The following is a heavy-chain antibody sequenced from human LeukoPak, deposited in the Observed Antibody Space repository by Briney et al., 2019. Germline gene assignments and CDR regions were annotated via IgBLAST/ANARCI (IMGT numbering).Heavy chain of an antibody. D-gene: IGHD3-10*01. V-gene: IGHV4-4*07. CDR3: AREAVYYGSGSLDC. Sequence: SETLSLTCTVSGGSISSYYWSWIRQPAGKGLEWIGRIYASGSINYSPSLKSRVTMSLDTSKNQFSLNLSSVTAADTALYYCAREAVYYGSGSLDCWGQGTLVTVSS. J-gene: IGHJ4*02. CDR2: IYASGSI. CDR1: GGSISSYY.